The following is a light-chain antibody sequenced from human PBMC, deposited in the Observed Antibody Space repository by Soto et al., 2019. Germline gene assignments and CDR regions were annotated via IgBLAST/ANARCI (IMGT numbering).Light chain of an antibody. CDR1: QSVSSN. J-gene: IGKJ1*01. V-gene: IGKV3-15*01. Sequence: EIVMTQSPATLSVSPGERATLSCRASQSVSSNLAWYQQKPGQAPRLLIYGASTRATGIPARFSGSGSGTEFTRTISSLQSEDFAVSYCQHYNNWPPWTFGQGTKVEIK. CDR2: GAS. CDR3: QHYNNWPPWT.